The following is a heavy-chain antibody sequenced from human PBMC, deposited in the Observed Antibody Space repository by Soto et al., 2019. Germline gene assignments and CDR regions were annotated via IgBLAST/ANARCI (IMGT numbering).Heavy chain of an antibody. J-gene: IGHJ6*02. CDR2: IWYDGSNK. D-gene: IGHD3-22*01. Sequence: GVSLRLSCAASAFTPSRYGIHWVRQPPGKGLEWVAVIWYDGSNKYYADSVKGRFTISRDNSKNTLYLPMNSLRAEDTAVYYCARDTGPPSSRSDSSSYYYYYGMYVWGQGSTVTGS. CDR1: AFTPSRYG. V-gene: IGHV3-33*01. CDR3: ARDTGPPSSRSDSSSYYYYYGMYV.